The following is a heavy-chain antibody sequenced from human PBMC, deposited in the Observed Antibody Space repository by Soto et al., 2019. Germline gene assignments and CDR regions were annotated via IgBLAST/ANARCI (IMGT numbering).Heavy chain of an antibody. CDR2: IYPGGSEK. CDR3: ARDRGSGLYRAGSDY. Sequence: EVQLVESGGGLVQPGGSLRLSCTASGFTFSSYWMTWVRQAPGKGLEWVANIYPGGSEKYYVESVKGRFIISRDNTRNSLSLQMNSLRAEDTAVYFCARDRGSGLYRAGSDYWGQGTQVTVSS. V-gene: IGHV3-7*01. J-gene: IGHJ4*02. D-gene: IGHD6-19*01. CDR1: GFTFSSYW.